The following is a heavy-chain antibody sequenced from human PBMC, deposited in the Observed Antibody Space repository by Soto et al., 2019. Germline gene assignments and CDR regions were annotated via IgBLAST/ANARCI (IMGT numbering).Heavy chain of an antibody. D-gene: IGHD5-12*01. J-gene: IGHJ1*01. CDR1: GGTFSSFG. CDR3: AREGSGYNF. CDR2: IIPVFGRP. V-gene: IGHV1-69*13. Sequence: SVKVSCKASGGTFSSFGISWVRQAPGQGLEWMGGIIPVFGRPNYAQRFRGRLTITADEFTNTCYMELIDLESEDTAVYYCAREGSGYNFWGQGTQVTVSS.